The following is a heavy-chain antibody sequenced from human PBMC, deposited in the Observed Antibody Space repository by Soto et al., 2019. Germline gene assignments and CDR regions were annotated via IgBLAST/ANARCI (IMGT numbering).Heavy chain of an antibody. Sequence: SLRLSCSASGFSVNNNYMTWVRQAPGRRPEWVAVIYTRGTTHYADFATGRFTFSRDNSKNTLYLQMDSLRPEDTAVYYCAKLWGYYFESWGPGTLVTVSS. CDR1: GFSVNNNY. CDR3: AKLWGYYFES. V-gene: IGHV3-53*01. D-gene: IGHD2-21*01. J-gene: IGHJ4*02. CDR2: IYTRGTT.